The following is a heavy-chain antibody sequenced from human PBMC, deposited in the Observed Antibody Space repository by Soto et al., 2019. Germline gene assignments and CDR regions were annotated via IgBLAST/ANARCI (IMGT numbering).Heavy chain of an antibody. CDR1: GDSVSGNSAA. CDR2: TYYRSRWYN. CDR3: ARELPYYVSSDRYLDY. Sequence: SQTLSLTCAISGDSVSGNSAAWNWIRQSPSRGLEWLGRTYYRSRWYNDYAVSVKSRITVTPDTSKNQFSLHLNSVTPEDTAVYYCARELPYYVSSDRYLDYWGQGALGTVSS. D-gene: IGHD3-16*01. J-gene: IGHJ4*02. V-gene: IGHV6-1*01.